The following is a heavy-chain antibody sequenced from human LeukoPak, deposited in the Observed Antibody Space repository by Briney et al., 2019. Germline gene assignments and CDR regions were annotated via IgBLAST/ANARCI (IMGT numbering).Heavy chain of an antibody. CDR2: IYYSGST. CDR3: ARTRSSGTCDY. D-gene: IGHD1-26*01. V-gene: IGHV4-59*01. CDR1: GGSISSYP. J-gene: IGHJ4*02. Sequence: SETLSLTCTVSGGSISSYPWNWIRQPPGKGLEWIGYIYYSGSTNYSPSLKSRVTISVDASKNQFSLKLNSVTAADTAVYYCARTRSSGTCDYWGQGTLVTVSS.